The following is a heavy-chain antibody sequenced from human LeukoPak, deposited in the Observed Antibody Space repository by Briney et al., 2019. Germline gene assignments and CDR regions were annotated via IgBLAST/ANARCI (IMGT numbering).Heavy chain of an antibody. CDR1: GFTFSSYA. Sequence: GGSLRLSCAASGFTFSSYAMNWVRQAPGKGLEWVSSISGNGGSTYYAVSVQGRFTISRDNSKNTLYLQMNSLKVEDTAVYYCAKNRWAARIIIDAFDIWGQGTMVTVSS. V-gene: IGHV3-23*01. CDR2: ISGNGGST. CDR3: AKNRWAARIIIDAFDI. J-gene: IGHJ3*02. D-gene: IGHD6-6*01.